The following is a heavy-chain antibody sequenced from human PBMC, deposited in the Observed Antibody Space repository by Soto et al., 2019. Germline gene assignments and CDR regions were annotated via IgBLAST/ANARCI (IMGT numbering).Heavy chain of an antibody. CDR1: GYTFTSYY. Sequence: QVQLVQSGAEVKKPGASVKVSCKASGYTFTSYYMHWVRQAPGQGLEWMGIINPSGGSSDAQKFQGRVTRTRDTSTSTVYMELSSVTSEDTAVYYCARDRIPPKGATGYWYFDLWGRGTLVTVSS. CDR2: INPSGGS. V-gene: IGHV1-46*03. J-gene: IGHJ2*01. D-gene: IGHD1-1*01. CDR3: ARDRIPPKGATGYWYFDL.